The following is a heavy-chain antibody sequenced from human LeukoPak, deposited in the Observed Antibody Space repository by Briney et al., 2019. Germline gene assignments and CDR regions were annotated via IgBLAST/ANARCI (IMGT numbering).Heavy chain of an antibody. Sequence: PGGSLRLSCAASGFTFDDYAMHWLRQAPGKGLEWVSGISWNSGSIGYADSVKGRFTISRDNAKNSLYPQMNSLRAEDTALYYCAKVGSQGDYGMDVWGQGTTVTVSS. CDR2: ISWNSGSI. D-gene: IGHD3-16*01. V-gene: IGHV3-9*01. CDR3: AKVGSQGDYGMDV. CDR1: GFTFDDYA. J-gene: IGHJ6*02.